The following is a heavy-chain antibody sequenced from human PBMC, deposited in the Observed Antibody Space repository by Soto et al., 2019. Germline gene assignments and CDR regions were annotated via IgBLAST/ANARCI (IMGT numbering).Heavy chain of an antibody. CDR3: STEVLAGQIKRGCYHPMNA. V-gene: IGHV3-15*07. Sequence: EVQLVESGGGLVKPGGSLRLSCAASGFTFSNTWLNWVRQAPGKGLEWVGRIKRQTDGGTTDYAAPVKGRVTISRRDSNKTLCRHMNSLKIEDTAGNFCSTEVLAGQIKRGCYHPMNAWGQGTTVTGSS. CDR1: GFTFSNTW. J-gene: IGHJ6*02. D-gene: IGHD2-15*01. CDR2: IKRQTDGGTT.